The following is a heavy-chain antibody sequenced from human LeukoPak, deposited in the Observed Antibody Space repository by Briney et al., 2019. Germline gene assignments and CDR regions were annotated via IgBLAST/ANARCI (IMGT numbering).Heavy chain of an antibody. D-gene: IGHD6-13*01. J-gene: IGHJ6*03. V-gene: IGHV2-5*02. CDR3: ARLYSSSWYVYYCYYMDV. Sequence: SGPTLVNPTQTLTLTCTFSGFSLSTSGVGVGWIRQPPGKALEWLALIYWDDDKRYSPSLKSRLTITKDTSKNQVVLTMTNMDPVDTATYYCARLYSSSWYVYYCYYMDVWGKGTTVTVSS. CDR1: GFSLSTSGVG. CDR2: IYWDDDK.